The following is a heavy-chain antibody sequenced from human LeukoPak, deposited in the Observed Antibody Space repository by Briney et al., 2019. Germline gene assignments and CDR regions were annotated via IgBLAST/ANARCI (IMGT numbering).Heavy chain of an antibody. J-gene: IGHJ5*02. V-gene: IGHV3-21*01. CDR3: ARVKSAMVKNWFDP. Sequence: GGSLRLSCAASGFTFSSYSMNWVRQAPGKGLEWVSSISSSSSYIYYADSVKGRFTISRDNAKNSLYLQMNSLRAEDTAVYYCARVKSAMVKNWFDPWGQGTLVTVSS. CDR2: ISSSSSYI. D-gene: IGHD5-18*01. CDR1: GFTFSSYS.